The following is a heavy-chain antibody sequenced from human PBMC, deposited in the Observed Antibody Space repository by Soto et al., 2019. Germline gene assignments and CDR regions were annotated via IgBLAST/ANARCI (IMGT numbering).Heavy chain of an antibody. Sequence: PSETLSLTCSVSGGTINSGDYFWSWIRQPPGKGLEWIGSIFYTVSTYYSPSLKSRASMSMDTSNNLFSLRLRCLTAADTAVYFCARVKATLYRHYSFDYWGQGTPVTVSS. J-gene: IGHJ4*02. CDR2: IFYTVST. CDR3: ARVKATLYRHYSFDY. V-gene: IGHV4-30-4*01. CDR1: GGTINSGDYF. D-gene: IGHD5-12*01.